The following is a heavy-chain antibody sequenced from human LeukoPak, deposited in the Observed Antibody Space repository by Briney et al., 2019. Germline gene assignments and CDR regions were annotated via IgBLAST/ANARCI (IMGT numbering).Heavy chain of an antibody. CDR1: GGSITSSFY. V-gene: IGHV4-39*07. Sequence: PSETLSLTCTVSGGSITSSFYWGWVRQPPGMALEWIGSMYYSGTTYSNPSLKSRVTISVDTSKNQFSLKLSSVTAADTAVYYCARGSLVRGINYYMDVWGKGTTVTVSS. D-gene: IGHD3-10*01. J-gene: IGHJ6*03. CDR3: ARGSLVRGINYYMDV. CDR2: MYYSGTT.